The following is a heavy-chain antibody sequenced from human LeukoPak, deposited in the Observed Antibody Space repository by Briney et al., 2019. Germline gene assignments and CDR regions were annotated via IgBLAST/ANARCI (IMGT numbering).Heavy chain of an antibody. V-gene: IGHV3-74*01. J-gene: IGHJ6*04. CDR1: GFTFSSYW. D-gene: IGHD3-16*01. CDR3: ASESAGGGSPHYYGMDV. Sequence: GGYLRLYRAASGFTFSSYWMHWVRQAPGKGLVWVSRINSDGSSTSYADSVKGRFTISRDNAKNTLYLQMNSLRAEDTAVYYCASESAGGGSPHYYGMDVWGKGTTVTVSS. CDR2: INSDGSST.